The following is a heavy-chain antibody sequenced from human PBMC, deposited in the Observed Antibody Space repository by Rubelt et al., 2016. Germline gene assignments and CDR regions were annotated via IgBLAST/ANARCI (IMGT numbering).Heavy chain of an antibody. J-gene: IGHJ4*02. CDR3: ARLGRSSTPQD. V-gene: IGHV4-39*01. CDR2: IYYSGST. D-gene: IGHD6-13*01. Sequence: GKGLEWIGSIYYSGSTYYNPSLKSRVTISVDTSKNQFSLKLSSVTAADTAVYYCARLGRSSTPQDWGQGTLVTVSS.